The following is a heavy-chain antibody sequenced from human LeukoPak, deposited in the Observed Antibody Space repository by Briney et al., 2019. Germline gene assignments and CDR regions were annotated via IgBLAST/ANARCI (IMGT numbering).Heavy chain of an antibody. CDR1: GGSISSYY. CDR3: ARENTGSYRPFDY. D-gene: IGHD1-26*01. J-gene: IGHJ4*02. CDR2: IYTSGST. V-gene: IGHV4-4*07. Sequence: SETLSLTCTVSGGSISSYYWSWIRQPAGKGLEWIGRIYTSGSTNYSPSLKSRVTMSVDTSKNQFSLRLSSVTAADTAVYYCARENTGSYRPFDYWGQRTPVTVSS.